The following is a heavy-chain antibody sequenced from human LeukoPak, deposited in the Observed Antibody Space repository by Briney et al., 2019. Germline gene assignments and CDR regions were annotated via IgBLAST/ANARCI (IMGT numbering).Heavy chain of an antibody. D-gene: IGHD3-3*01. CDR2: IYSGGST. CDR3: ARGMTYYDFWSGNDY. V-gene: IGHV3-53*01. J-gene: IGHJ4*02. Sequence: GGSLRLSCAASGFTVSSNYMSWVRQAPGKGLEWVSIIYSGGSTFYADSVKGRFTISRDNSKNTLYLQMNSLRAEDTALYYCARGMTYYDFWSGNDYWGQGTLVTVSS. CDR1: GFTVSSNY.